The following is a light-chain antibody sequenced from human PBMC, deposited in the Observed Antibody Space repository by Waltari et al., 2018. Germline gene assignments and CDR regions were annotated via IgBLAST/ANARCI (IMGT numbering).Light chain of an antibody. J-gene: IGKJ4*01. CDR2: DAS. V-gene: IGKV3-11*01. CDR1: QSVSSY. Sequence: EIVLTQSPATLSLSPGERATLSCRASQSVSSYLAWYQQKPGQAPRRLIYDASNRATGIPARFSGSGSGTDFTLIISSLEPEDFAVYYCQQRANWPLLTFGGGTKVEIK. CDR3: QQRANWPLLT.